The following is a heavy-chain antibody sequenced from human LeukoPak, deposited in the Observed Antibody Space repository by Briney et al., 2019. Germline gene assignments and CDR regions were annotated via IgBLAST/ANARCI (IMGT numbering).Heavy chain of an antibody. CDR3: ARGLRKGRYFDY. D-gene: IGHD3-16*01. J-gene: IGHJ4*02. Sequence: GGSLRLSCAASGFTFSSYSMNWVRQVPGKGLEWVSYISGSGSSIYYADSVKGRFTISRDNAKNSLSLQMNSLRAEDTAVYYCARGLRKGRYFDYWGQGTLVTVSS. CDR2: ISGSGSSI. V-gene: IGHV3-48*04. CDR1: GFTFSSYS.